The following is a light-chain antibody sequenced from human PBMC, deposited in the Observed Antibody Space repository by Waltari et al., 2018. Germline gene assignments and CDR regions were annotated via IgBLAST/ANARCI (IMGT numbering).Light chain of an antibody. CDR3: QQYDTYPWT. Sequence: TCRASQNNKIGLTWYQQKPAKAPNLLIYKASSLQSGVPSRFSGSGSGTEFALTINSLQPDDFATYYCQQYDTYPWTFGHGTKVEIK. J-gene: IGKJ1*01. V-gene: IGKV1-5*03. CDR2: KAS. CDR1: QNNKIG.